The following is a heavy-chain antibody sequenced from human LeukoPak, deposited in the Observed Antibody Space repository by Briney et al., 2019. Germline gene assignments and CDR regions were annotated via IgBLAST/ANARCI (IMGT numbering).Heavy chain of an antibody. D-gene: IGHD2-15*01. CDR3: ASPGRFPRAYFDF. J-gene: IGHJ4*02. CDR2: ISSSGSTI. Sequence: VGSLRPSCAASRVTFSSYEMNSVRQAPGQGLEWVSYISSSGSTIYYADSVKCRFTISRENARKSLYLQMNRLRAQAPAVYYFASPGRFPRAYFDFWGQGTLVTVSS. V-gene: IGHV3-48*03. CDR1: RVTFSSYE.